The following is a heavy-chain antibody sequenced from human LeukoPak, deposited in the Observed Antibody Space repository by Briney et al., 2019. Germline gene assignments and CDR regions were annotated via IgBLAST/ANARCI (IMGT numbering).Heavy chain of an antibody. J-gene: IGHJ3*02. CDR2: ISYDGSKK. V-gene: IGHV3-30*03. Sequence: GGSLRLSCAASGFTFSSYGINWVRQAPGKGLEWVTLISYDGSKKYYADSVNGRFTISRDNSKNTVYLQMNSLRDEDTAVYYCARDLFGTKVAAAGDAFDIWGQGTMVTVSS. D-gene: IGHD6-13*01. CDR3: ARDLFGTKVAAAGDAFDI. CDR1: GFTFSSYG.